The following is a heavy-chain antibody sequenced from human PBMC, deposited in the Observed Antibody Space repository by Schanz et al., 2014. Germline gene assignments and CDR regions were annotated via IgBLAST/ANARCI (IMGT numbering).Heavy chain of an antibody. Sequence: EVQLVESGGGPVKPGGSLRLSCAASGFNFNKFNMNWVRQAPGQGPEWVSSISSTSSFIYYAKSVKGRFTVSRDNNENSLYLQMNSLRADDTAVYYCARVLGKGYCSSTSCHSIRPYYYYGMDVWGQGTMVTVSS. V-gene: IGHV3-21*02. D-gene: IGHD2-2*01. CDR2: ISSTSSFI. CDR1: GFNFNKFN. CDR3: ARVLGKGYCSSTSCHSIRPYYYYGMDV. J-gene: IGHJ6*02.